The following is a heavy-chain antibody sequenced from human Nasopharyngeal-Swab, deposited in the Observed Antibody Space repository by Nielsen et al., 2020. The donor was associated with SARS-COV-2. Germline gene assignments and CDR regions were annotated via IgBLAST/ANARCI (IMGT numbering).Heavy chain of an antibody. V-gene: IGHV4-30-2*01. J-gene: IGHJ2*01. CDR3: ARATVTTWGFDL. CDR1: GGSISSGGYS. CDR2: IYHSGSN. D-gene: IGHD4-17*01. Sequence: SETLSLTCAVSGGSISSGGYSWSWIRQQPGKGLEWIGYIYHSGSNYYNPSLKSRITISVDRSKNQFSLKLSSVTAADTAVYYCARATVTTWGFDLWGRGTLVTVSS.